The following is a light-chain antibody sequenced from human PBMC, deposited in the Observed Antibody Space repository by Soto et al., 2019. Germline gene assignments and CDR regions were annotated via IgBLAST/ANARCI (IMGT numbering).Light chain of an antibody. V-gene: IGKV1-9*01. CDR2: GAS. J-gene: IGKJ2*01. CDR3: QQLNSDWYA. CDR1: QGISTY. Sequence: DIQLTQSPSFLSASVGDRVTITCRASQGISTYLAWYLQRPGKAPKLLIYGASTLQSGVPSRFSGSGSGTELTLTIGSLQPEGVGTYYCQQLNSDWYAFGQGTKLEIK.